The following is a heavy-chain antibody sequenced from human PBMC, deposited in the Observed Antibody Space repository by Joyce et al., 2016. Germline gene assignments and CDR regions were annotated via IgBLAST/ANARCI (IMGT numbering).Heavy chain of an antibody. J-gene: IGHJ4*02. CDR3: ASGRGGVIVPFDS. Sequence: QVQLQESGPGLVKPSQTLSLTCTVSGGSISSGGYYWSWIRQFPGKGLEWIGYIYYSGRTYYNPSLKSRLTISMDTSQNQFSLKMTSVTAADTAMYFCASGRGGVIVPFDSWGQGTLVTVSS. V-gene: IGHV4-31*03. D-gene: IGHD3-16*02. CDR1: GGSISSGGYY. CDR2: IYYSGRT.